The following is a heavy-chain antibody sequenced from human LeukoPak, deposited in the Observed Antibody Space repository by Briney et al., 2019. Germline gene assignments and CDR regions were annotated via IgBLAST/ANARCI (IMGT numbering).Heavy chain of an antibody. D-gene: IGHD3-10*01. CDR1: GGSISSYY. Sequence: SETLSLTCTVSGGSISSYYWSWIRQPPGRGPEWIGFIYYSGSTNYNPSLKSRVTISVEKSKNQFSLELTSVTAADTAMYYCARQYSGAYYFDYWGQGTLVTVSS. CDR2: IYYSGST. J-gene: IGHJ4*02. V-gene: IGHV4-59*08. CDR3: ARQYSGAYYFDY.